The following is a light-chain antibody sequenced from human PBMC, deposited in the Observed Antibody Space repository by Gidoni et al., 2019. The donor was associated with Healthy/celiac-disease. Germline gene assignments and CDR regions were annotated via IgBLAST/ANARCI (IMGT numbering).Light chain of an antibody. J-gene: IGLJ1*01. CDR2: DVS. CDR1: SSDVCGYNY. CDR3: SSYTSSSTLGV. V-gene: IGLV2-14*01. Sequence: QSALTQPASVSGSPGQSITISCTGNSSDVCGYNYVSWYQQHPGKAPKLMIYDVSNRPSGVSNRFSGSKSGNTASLTISGLQAEDEADYYCSSYTSSSTLGVFGTGTKVTVL.